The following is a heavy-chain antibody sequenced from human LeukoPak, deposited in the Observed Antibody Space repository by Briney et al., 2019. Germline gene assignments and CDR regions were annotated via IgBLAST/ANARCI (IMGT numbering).Heavy chain of an antibody. CDR3: AREKSAWVY. D-gene: IGHD1-26*01. CDR1: GGSISSYY. Sequence: PSETLSLTCTVSGGSISSYYWSWIRQPPGKGLEWIGYIYYSGSTNYNPSLKSRVTISVDTSKNQFSLKLSSVTAADTAVYYCAREKSAWVYWGQGTLVTVSS. CDR2: IYYSGST. V-gene: IGHV4-59*01. J-gene: IGHJ4*02.